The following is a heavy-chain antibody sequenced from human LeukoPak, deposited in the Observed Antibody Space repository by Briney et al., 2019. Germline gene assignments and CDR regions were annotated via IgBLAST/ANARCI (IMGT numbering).Heavy chain of an antibody. CDR3: AKELYSTTWFDY. J-gene: IGHJ5*01. CDR1: GFTFSSYG. D-gene: IGHD6-13*01. V-gene: IGHV3-30*18. Sequence: GGSLRLSCAASGFTFSSYGMHWVRQAPGKGPEWVAVISYDGTNKFYADSVKGRFTISRDNSKNTLFLQMNSLRAGDTAVYYCAKELYSTTWFDYWGQGTLVTVSS. CDR2: ISYDGTNK.